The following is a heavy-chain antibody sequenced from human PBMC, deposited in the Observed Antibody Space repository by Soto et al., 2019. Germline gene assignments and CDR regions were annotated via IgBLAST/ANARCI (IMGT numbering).Heavy chain of an antibody. CDR1: GGSISSSSDY. D-gene: IGHD1-7*01. Sequence: SETLSLTCTVSGGSISSSSDYWGWIRQPPGKGLEWIGSIYYSGSTYYNPSLKSRVTISVDTSKNQFSLKLSSVTAADTAVYYCARHTSPGTFFTQPITWFDPWGQGTLVTVSS. CDR3: ARHTSPGTFFTQPITWFDP. J-gene: IGHJ5*02. V-gene: IGHV4-39*01. CDR2: IYYSGST.